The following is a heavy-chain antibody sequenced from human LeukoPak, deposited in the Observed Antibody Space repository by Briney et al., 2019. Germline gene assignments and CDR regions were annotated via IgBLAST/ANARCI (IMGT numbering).Heavy chain of an antibody. CDR3: ATYHFRGDTHYFDY. J-gene: IGHJ4*02. Sequence: PSETLSLTCSVSGGSISSYYWSWLRQPPGKGLEWIGYIYYSGSTNYNPSLQSRVTISVDTSNNQFSLKLSSVTAADTAVYYCATYHFRGDTHYFDYWGQGILVTVSS. V-gene: IGHV4-59*01. CDR2: IYYSGST. CDR1: GGSISSYY. D-gene: IGHD3-10*02.